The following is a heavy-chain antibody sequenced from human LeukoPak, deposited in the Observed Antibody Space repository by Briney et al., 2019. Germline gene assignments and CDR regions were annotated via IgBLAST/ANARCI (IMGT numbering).Heavy chain of an antibody. CDR1: GGSISSFHYN. Sequence: PSETLSLTCTVSGGSISSFHYNWDWIHQPPGKGLEWIGTIYSNGSANYNPSLKSRVTISVDRSKKQFFLKLSSVTAADTAFYYCARHGILAGYEYFDYWGQGTLVTVSS. CDR3: ARHGILAGYEYFDY. D-gene: IGHD3-9*01. V-gene: IGHV4-39*01. CDR2: IYSNGSA. J-gene: IGHJ4*02.